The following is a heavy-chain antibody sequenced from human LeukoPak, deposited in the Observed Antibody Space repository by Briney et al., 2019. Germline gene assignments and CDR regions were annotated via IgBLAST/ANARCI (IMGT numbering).Heavy chain of an antibody. J-gene: IGHJ6*03. CDR1: GFTFSSYW. Sequence: GRSLRLSCAASGFTFSSYWMHWVRQAPGKGLVWVSRINSDGSSTSYADSVKGRFTISRDNAKNTLYLQMNSLRAEDTAVYYCAREGRIQNYYYYMDVWGKGTTVTVSS. CDR3: AREGRIQNYYYYMDV. CDR2: INSDGSST. V-gene: IGHV3-74*01.